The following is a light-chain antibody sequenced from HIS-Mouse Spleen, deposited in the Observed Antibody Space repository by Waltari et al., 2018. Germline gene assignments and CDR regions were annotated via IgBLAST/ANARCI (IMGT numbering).Light chain of an antibody. CDR3: QVWDSSSDHVV. V-gene: IGLV3-21*03. CDR2: DDS. Sequence: SYVLTQPPSAPVAPGKTARIPCGGNNIGSKSGHWYQQKPGQAPVRVVYDDSDRPSGIPERFSGSNSGNTATLTIRRVEAGDEADYYCQVWDSSSDHVVFGGGTKLTVL. J-gene: IGLJ2*01. CDR1: NIGSKS.